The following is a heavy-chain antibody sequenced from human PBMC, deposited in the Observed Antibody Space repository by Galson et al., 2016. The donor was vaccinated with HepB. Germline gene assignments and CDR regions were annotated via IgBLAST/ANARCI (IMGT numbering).Heavy chain of an antibody. CDR2: IYHSGTT. CDR3: VRDPGIVGYFDY. Sequence: ETLSLTCAVSGGSISSRYWWNWVRQPPGKGLEWIGEIYHSGTTNYNPSLKSRVTLSVDKSKNQFSLRLTSVTAADTAVYYCVRDPGIVGYFDYWGRGTLVTVSS. V-gene: IGHV4-4*02. CDR1: GGSISSRYW. D-gene: IGHD2-21*01. J-gene: IGHJ4*02.